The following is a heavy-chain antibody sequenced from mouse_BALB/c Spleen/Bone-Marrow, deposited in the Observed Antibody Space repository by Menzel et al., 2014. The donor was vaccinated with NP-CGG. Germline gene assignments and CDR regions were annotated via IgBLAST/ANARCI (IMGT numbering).Heavy chain of an antibody. V-gene: IGHV3-6*02. CDR2: ISYDGSN. J-gene: IGHJ1*01. CDR1: GYSITSGYY. CDR3: AKLLYWYFDV. Sequence: DVQLQESGPGLVKPSQSLSLPCSVTGYSITSGYYWNWIRQFPGNKLEWMGYISYDGSNKYNPSLKNRISITRDTSKNQFFLKLNSVTTEDTTTYYCAKLLYWYFDVWGAGTTVAVSS.